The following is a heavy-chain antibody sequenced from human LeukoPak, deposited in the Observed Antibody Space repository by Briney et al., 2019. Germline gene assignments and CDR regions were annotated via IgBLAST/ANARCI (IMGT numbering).Heavy chain of an antibody. Sequence: SETLSLTCTVSGGSISSYYWSWIRQPAGKGLEWIGRIYTSGSTNYNPSLKSRVTMSVDKSTNQYYLQLISVTAADTAVYYCARASGNDYDFWSGKFDYYYYMDVWGKGTTVTVSS. CDR2: IYTSGST. CDR1: GGSISSYY. V-gene: IGHV4-4*07. CDR3: ARASGNDYDFWSGKFDYYYYMDV. J-gene: IGHJ6*03. D-gene: IGHD3-3*01.